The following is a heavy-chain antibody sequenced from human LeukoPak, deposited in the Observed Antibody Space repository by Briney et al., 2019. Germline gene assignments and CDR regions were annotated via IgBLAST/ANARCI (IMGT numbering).Heavy chain of an antibody. V-gene: IGHV3-30*02. CDR2: IRYDGSNK. D-gene: IGHD1-26*01. CDR3: AKSRELHGFVDY. J-gene: IGHJ4*02. Sequence: PGRSLRLSCAASGFTFSSYAMHWVRQAPGKGLEWVAFIRYDGSNKYYADSVKGRFTISRDNSKNTLYLQMNSLRAEDTAVYYCAKSRELHGFVDYWGQGTLVTVSS. CDR1: GFTFSSYA.